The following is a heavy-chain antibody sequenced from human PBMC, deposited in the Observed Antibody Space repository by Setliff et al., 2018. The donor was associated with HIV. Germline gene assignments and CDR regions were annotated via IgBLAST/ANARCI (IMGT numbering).Heavy chain of an antibody. CDR2: IWYDGSNK. D-gene: IGHD3-3*01. J-gene: IGHJ4*02. CDR3: AKSPVGVFGVVILYYFDY. V-gene: IGHV3-33*03. CDR1: GFTFSSYG. Sequence: GGSLRLSCAASGFTFSSYGMHWVRQAPGKGLEWVAVIWYDGSNKYYADSVKDRFTISRGNAKNSLYLQMNSLRAEDTAVYYCAKSPVGVFGVVILYYFDYWGQGTLVTVSS.